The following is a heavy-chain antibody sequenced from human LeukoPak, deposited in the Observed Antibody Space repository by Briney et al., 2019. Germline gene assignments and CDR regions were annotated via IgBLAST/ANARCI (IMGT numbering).Heavy chain of an antibody. J-gene: IGHJ4*02. CDR3: ATPPMVRGESPYYFDY. CDR1: GYTLTELS. CDR2: FDPEDGET. V-gene: IGHV1-24*01. D-gene: IGHD3-10*01. Sequence: GASVKVSCKVSGYTLTELSMHWVRQAPGKGLEWMGGFDPEDGETIYAQKFQGRVTMTEDTSTDTAYMELSSLRSEDTAVYYCATPPMVRGESPYYFDYWGQGTLVTVSS.